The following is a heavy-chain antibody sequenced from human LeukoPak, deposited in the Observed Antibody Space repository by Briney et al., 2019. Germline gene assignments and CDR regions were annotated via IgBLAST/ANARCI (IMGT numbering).Heavy chain of an antibody. D-gene: IGHD4-17*01. V-gene: IGHV3-30*18. CDR1: GFTFSSYG. CDR3: AKDGNYGAYGKDY. J-gene: IGHJ4*02. CDR2: ISYDGSNK. Sequence: GGSLRLSCAASGFTFSSYGRHWVRQAPGKGLEWVAVISYDGSNKYYADSVRGRFTISRDNSKNTLYLQMNSLRAEDTAVYYRAKDGNYGAYGKDYWSQGPLVTVSS.